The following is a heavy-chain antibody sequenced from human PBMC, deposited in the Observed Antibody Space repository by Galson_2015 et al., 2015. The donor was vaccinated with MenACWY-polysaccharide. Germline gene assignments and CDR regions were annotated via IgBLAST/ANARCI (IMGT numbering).Heavy chain of an antibody. CDR2: IERDGREK. V-gene: IGHV3-7*01. D-gene: IGHD2/OR15-2a*01. J-gene: IGHJ3*02. Sequence: PLRFPCAASGFSFRGYSMAWVGQAPGKGLGWVAVIERDGREKYYVESVKGRFTISRDNAENSLYLQMNILTAEDTAGYYRGRDPLPDSTCSWTDIWGQGTMVTVSS. CDR3: GRDPLPDSTCSWTDI. CDR1: GFSFRGYS.